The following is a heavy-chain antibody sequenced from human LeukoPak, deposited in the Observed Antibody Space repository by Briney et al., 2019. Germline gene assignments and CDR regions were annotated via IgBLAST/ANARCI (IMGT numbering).Heavy chain of an antibody. D-gene: IGHD2-15*01. V-gene: IGHV3-23*01. CDR1: GFPFISYA. J-gene: IGHJ4*02. Sequence: GGSLVLSCAASGFPFISYALGWVRPAPGKGLEWVSAISGSGGNTYYADSVKGRFTISTDNSKNTLYLQMNSLRADDTAVYYCAKGRALEVVAAFNYWGQGTVVTVSS. CDR2: ISGSGGNT. CDR3: AKGRALEVVAAFNY.